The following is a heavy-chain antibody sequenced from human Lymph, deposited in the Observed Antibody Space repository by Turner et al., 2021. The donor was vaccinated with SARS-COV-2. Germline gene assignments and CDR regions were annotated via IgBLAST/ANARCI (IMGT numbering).Heavy chain of an antibody. J-gene: IGHJ4*02. CDR2: IYPILDIA. CDR1: GASFSSYA. Sequence: QVQRVQSGAEVTKPGYSVQVPCMGSGASFSSYAISWVRQAPGKGLEWLGGIYPILDIANNAQKFQSRVTITANKSTNAAYMKLSSLRSETTAVYYCGRVVTRTLGYWGQGTLVTVSS. V-gene: IGHV1-69*10. CDR3: GRVVTRTLGY. D-gene: IGHD4-4*01.